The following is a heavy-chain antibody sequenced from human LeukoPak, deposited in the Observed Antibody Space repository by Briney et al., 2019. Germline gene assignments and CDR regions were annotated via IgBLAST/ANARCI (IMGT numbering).Heavy chain of an antibody. CDR3: ARRIGYSSGWPHWYFDV. CDR1: GASISSYY. CDR2: INHSGST. J-gene: IGHJ2*01. V-gene: IGHV4-34*01. D-gene: IGHD6-19*01. Sequence: SETLSLTCTVSGASISSYYWSWIRQPPGKGLEWIGEINHSGSTNYNPSLKSRVTISVDTSKNQFSLKLGSVTAADTAVYYCARRIGYSSGWPHWYFDVWGRGTLVTVSS.